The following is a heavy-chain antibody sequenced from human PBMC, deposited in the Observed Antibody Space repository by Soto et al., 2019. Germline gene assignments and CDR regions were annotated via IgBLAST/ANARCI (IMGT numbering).Heavy chain of an antibody. D-gene: IGHD3-22*01. Sequence: ASVKVSCKASGYTFSSYGIAWVRQAPGQGLEWMGWIGAYNGNTNYAQKVQGRVTMTTETSTSTAYMELRSLTSDDTAIYYCARDPGSFYYDAVVTFDYWGQGTLVTVSS. V-gene: IGHV1-18*01. CDR3: ARDPGSFYYDAVVTFDY. J-gene: IGHJ4*02. CDR2: IGAYNGNT. CDR1: GYTFSSYG.